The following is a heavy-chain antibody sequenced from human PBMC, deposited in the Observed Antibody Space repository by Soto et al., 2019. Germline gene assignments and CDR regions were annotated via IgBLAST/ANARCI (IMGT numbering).Heavy chain of an antibody. CDR1: GFSLSTSGVG. CDR3: AHIGTIWWFDP. D-gene: IGHD2-21*01. Sequence: QITLKESGPTLVKPTQTLTLTCTFSGFSLSTSGVGVVWIRQPQGQALEWLALIYWDDDKRYSPSLKSRLTITKDTSKNQVVLTMTNMDPVDTATYYCAHIGTIWWFDPWGQGTLVTVSS. CDR2: IYWDDDK. J-gene: IGHJ5*02. V-gene: IGHV2-5*02.